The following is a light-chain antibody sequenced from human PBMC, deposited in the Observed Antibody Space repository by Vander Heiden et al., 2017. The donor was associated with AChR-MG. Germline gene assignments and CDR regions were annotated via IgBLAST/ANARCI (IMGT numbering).Light chain of an antibody. V-gene: IGKV1-33*01. CDR3: RQYDNLPPIT. CDR1: QDISNY. CDR2: DAS. J-gene: IGKJ5*01. Sequence: DIQMTQSPSSLSASVGDRVTITCQASQDISNYLNWYQQKPGKAPKLLIYDASNLEPGVPSWFCRSGACTTFTFPISSLQPDDISTYYCRQYDNLPPITFGQGTQLEIK.